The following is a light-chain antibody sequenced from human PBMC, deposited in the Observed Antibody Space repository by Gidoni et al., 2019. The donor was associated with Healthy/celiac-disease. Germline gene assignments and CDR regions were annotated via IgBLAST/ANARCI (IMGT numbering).Light chain of an antibody. CDR3: AAWDDSLSGLHVV. V-gene: IGLV1-47*01. CDR1: SPNIGSNY. CDR2: RNN. Sequence: QSVLTQPPSASGPPGQRVTISCSGSSPNIGSNYVYWYQQLPGTAPKLLIYRNNQRPSGVPDRFSGSKSGTSASLAISGLRSEDEADYYCAAWDDSLSGLHVVFGGGTKLTVL. J-gene: IGLJ2*01.